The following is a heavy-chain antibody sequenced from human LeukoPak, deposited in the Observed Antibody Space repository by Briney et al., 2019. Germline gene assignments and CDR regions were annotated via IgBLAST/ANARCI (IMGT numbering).Heavy chain of an antibody. CDR1: GFTFSSYA. J-gene: IGHJ4*02. V-gene: IGHV3-23*01. D-gene: IGHD4-17*01. Sequence: GGSLRLSCAASGFTFSSYAMSWVRQAPGKGLEWVSAISGSGGSTYYADSVKGRFTISRDNSKNTLYLQMNSLRAEDTAVYYCAKEGIGDYGDYESSFDYWGQGTLVTVSS. CDR3: AKEGIGDYGDYESSFDY. CDR2: ISGSGGST.